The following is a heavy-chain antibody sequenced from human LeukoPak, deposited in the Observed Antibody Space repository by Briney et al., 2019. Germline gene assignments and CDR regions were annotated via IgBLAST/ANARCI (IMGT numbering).Heavy chain of an antibody. J-gene: IGHJ4*02. CDR3: ARDGHYYDSSGPDY. CDR2: IKQDGSEK. D-gene: IGHD3-22*01. CDR1: GFTFSNYW. Sequence: GGSLRLSCVASGFTFSNYWMSWVRQAPGKGLEWVANIKQDGSEKYYVDSVKGRFTISRDNAKNSLYLQMNSLRAEDTAVYYCARDGHYYDSSGPDYWGQGALVTVSS. V-gene: IGHV3-7*03.